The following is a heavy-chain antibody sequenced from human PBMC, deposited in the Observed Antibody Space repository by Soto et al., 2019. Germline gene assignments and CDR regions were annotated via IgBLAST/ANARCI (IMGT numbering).Heavy chain of an antibody. CDR3: ARGPELITYYYDSSGYYLRGAQYNWFDP. J-gene: IGHJ5*02. CDR1: GGTFSSYA. V-gene: IGHV1-69*13. Sequence: GASVKVSCKASGGTFSSYAISWVRQAPGQGLEWMGGIIPIFGTANYAQKFQGRVTITADESTSTAYMGLSSLRSEDTAVYYCARGPELITYYYDSSGYYLRGAQYNWFDPWGQGTLVTVSS. D-gene: IGHD3-22*01. CDR2: IIPIFGTA.